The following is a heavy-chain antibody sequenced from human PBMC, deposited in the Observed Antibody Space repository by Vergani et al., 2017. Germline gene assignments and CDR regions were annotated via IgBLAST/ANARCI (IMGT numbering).Heavy chain of an antibody. V-gene: IGHV1-8*03. D-gene: IGHD1-7*01. J-gene: IGHJ2*01. CDR3: ARSPLKRNYFWYFDL. CDR1: GYTFTSDD. CDR2: MNPISGNT. Sequence: QVQLVQSGAEVKKPGASVKVSCKASGYTFTSDDINWVRQATGQGLEWMGWMNPISGNTGYAQNLQGRLTITRDTSVNTAYMELSSLTSEDTAVYYCARSPLKRNYFWYFDLWGRGTLVTVSS.